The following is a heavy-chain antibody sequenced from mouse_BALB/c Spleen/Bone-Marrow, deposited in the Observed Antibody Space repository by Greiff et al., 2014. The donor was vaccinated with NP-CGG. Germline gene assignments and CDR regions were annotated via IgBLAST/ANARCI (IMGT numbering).Heavy chain of an antibody. J-gene: IGHJ2*01. CDR1: GYTFTSYW. CDR2: IAPGSGST. Sequence: DLVKPGASVKLSCKASGYTFTSYWINWIKQRPGQGLEWIGRIAPGSGSTYYNEMFKGKATLTVDTSSITAYIQLSSLSSEDSAVYFCARFPFYYGSSFYYFDYWGQGTTLTVSS. CDR3: ARFPFYYGSSFYYFDY. D-gene: IGHD1-1*01. V-gene: IGHV1S41*01.